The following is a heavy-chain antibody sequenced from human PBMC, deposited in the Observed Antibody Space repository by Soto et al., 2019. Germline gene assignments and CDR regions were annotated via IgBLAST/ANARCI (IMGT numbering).Heavy chain of an antibody. J-gene: IGHJ3*02. Sequence: GESLKISCKGSGYSFTSYWIGWVRQMPGKGLEWMGIIYPGDSDTRYSPSFQGQVTISADKSISTAYLQWSSLKASDTAMYYCARQKDKHYYDSSGYLYGAFDIWGQGTMVTVSS. CDR2: IYPGDSDT. CDR1: GYSFTSYW. D-gene: IGHD3-22*01. V-gene: IGHV5-51*01. CDR3: ARQKDKHYYDSSGYLYGAFDI.